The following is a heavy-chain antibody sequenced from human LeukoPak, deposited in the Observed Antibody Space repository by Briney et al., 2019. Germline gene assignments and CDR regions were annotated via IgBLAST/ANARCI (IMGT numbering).Heavy chain of an antibody. CDR3: TTGHYFDY. V-gene: IGHV3-15*01. CDR2: IKSKTDSGTT. CDR1: GFTFSNAW. Sequence: PGGSLRLSCAASGFTFSNAWMSWVRHAPGKGLEWVGRIKSKTDSGTTDYAAPVKGRFTISRDDSKNTLYLQVNSLKTEDTAVYYCTTGHYFDYWGQGTLVTVSS. J-gene: IGHJ4*02.